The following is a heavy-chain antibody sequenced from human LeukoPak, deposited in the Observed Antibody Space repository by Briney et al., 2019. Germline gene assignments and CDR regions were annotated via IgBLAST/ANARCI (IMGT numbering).Heavy chain of an antibody. CDR1: GFTFSDYW. V-gene: IGHV3-74*01. D-gene: IGHD3-10*01. CDR3: ARDRGPRTGFMVREAYDY. Sequence: GGSLRLSCAASGFTFSDYWIHWVRQAPGKGLVWVSRINTDGSITNYADSVKGRFSISRDNAKNTLYLQMSSLRAEDTAVYYCARDRGPRTGFMVREAYDYWGQGALVTVSS. J-gene: IGHJ4*02. CDR2: INTDGSIT.